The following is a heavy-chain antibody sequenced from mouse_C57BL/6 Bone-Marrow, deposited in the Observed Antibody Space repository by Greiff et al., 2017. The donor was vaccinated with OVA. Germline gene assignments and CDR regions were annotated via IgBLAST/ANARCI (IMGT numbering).Heavy chain of an antibody. Sequence: DVKLVESGGGLVKPGGSLKLSCAASGFTFSSYAMSWVRQTPEKRLEWVATISDGGSYTYYPDNVKGRFTISRDNAKNNLYLQMSHLKSEDTAMYYCARDGSNWAWFAYWGQGTLVTVFA. CDR3: ARDGSNWAWFAY. CDR1: GFTFSSYA. D-gene: IGHD4-1*02. CDR2: ISDGGSYT. J-gene: IGHJ3*01. V-gene: IGHV5-4*01.